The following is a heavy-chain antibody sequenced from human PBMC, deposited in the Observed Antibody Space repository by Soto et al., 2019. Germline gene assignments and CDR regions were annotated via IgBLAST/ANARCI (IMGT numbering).Heavy chain of an antibody. D-gene: IGHD6-13*01. CDR3: ARGVPAAGTDWFDP. CDR1: GGSISNYY. Sequence: SEPLSLTCTVSGGSISNYYWSWIRQSAEKRLEWIGRVSSTGSSYYNPSLKSRVTISVDTSKNQVSLNLTSVTAADTAVYYCARGVPAAGTDWFDPWGQGTLVTVSS. J-gene: IGHJ5*02. CDR2: VSSTGSS. V-gene: IGHV4-4*07.